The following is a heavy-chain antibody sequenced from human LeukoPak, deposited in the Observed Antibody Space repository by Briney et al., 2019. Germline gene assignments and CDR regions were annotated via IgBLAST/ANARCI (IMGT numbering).Heavy chain of an antibody. J-gene: IGHJ6*03. CDR3: ARELKLYSSSWYDYYYYMDV. D-gene: IGHD6-13*01. CDR2: TYYRSKWYN. V-gene: IGHV6-1*01. Sequence: SQTLSLTCAISGDSVSSNSAAWNWIRQSPSRGLEWLGRTYYRSKWYNDYAVSVKSRITINPDTSKNQFSLQLNSVTPEDTAVYYCARELKLYSSSWYDYYYYMDVWGKGTTVTVSS. CDR1: GDSVSSNSAA.